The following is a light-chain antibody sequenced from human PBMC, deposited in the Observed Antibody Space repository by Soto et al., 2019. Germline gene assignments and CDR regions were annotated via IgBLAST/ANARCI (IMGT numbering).Light chain of an antibody. J-gene: IGKJ3*01. CDR2: DAS. CDR1: QSVSSN. V-gene: IGKV3-15*01. Sequence: EIVMTQSPATLSVSPGERATLSCRASQSVSSNLAWYQQKPGQAPRLLIYDASTRATSIPARFSGSGSGTEFTLTISSLQSEDFAVYCCRQYDNWRVTFGTATKVDIK. CDR3: RQYDNWRVT.